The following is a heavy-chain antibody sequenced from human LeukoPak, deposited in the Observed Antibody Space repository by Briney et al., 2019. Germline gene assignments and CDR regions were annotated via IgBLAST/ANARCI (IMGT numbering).Heavy chain of an antibody. Sequence: GESLKISCKGSGFSLTNYWIGWVRQVPGKGLDWMGTIYPGDSDTRYSPSFQGQVTISADKSINTAHLQWSSLKASDTAMYYCARQYCGGDCYPEPDAFDIWGQGTMVTVPS. J-gene: IGHJ3*02. CDR2: IYPGDSDT. D-gene: IGHD2-21*02. CDR1: GFSLTNYW. V-gene: IGHV5-51*01. CDR3: ARQYCGGDCYPEPDAFDI.